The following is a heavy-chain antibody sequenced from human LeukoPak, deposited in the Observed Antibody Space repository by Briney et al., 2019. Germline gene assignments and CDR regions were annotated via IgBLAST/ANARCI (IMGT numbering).Heavy chain of an antibody. D-gene: IGHD5-18*01. CDR3: AREGYSYGLFAQYYFDY. J-gene: IGHJ4*02. CDR2: IYPGDSDT. CDR1: GYSITSYW. V-gene: IGHV5-51*01. Sequence: GESLKISCKGSGYSITSYWIGWVRQMPGKGLEWMGIIYPGDSDTRYSPSFQGQVTISADKSISTAYLQWSSLKASDTAMYYCAREGYSYGLFAQYYFDYWGQGTLVTVSS.